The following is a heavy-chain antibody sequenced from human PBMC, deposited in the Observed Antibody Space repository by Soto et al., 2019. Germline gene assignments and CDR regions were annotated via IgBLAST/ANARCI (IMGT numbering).Heavy chain of an antibody. D-gene: IGHD4-17*01. Sequence: GASVKVSCKASGYTFTGYYIHWVRQAPGQGLEWMGWINPNSGGTNYAQKFQGRVTMTRDTSISTAYMELSRLRSDDTAVYYCASQDYGGSLEAFDIWGQGTMVTVSS. CDR2: INPNSGGT. V-gene: IGHV1-2*02. CDR1: GYTFTGYY. CDR3: ASQDYGGSLEAFDI. J-gene: IGHJ3*02.